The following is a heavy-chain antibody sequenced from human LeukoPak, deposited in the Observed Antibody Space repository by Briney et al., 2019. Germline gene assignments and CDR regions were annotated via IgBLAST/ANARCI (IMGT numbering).Heavy chain of an antibody. CDR1: GFTFSSYA. D-gene: IGHD1-7*01. V-gene: IGHV3-30*04. CDR2: ISYDGSNK. CDR3: ARVGGILELYYFDY. J-gene: IGHJ4*02. Sequence: GESLRLSCAASGFTFSSYAMHWVRQAPGKGLEWVAVISYDGSNKYYADSVKGRFTISRDNSKNTLYLQMNSLRAEDTAVYYCARVGGILELYYFDYWGQGTLVTVSS.